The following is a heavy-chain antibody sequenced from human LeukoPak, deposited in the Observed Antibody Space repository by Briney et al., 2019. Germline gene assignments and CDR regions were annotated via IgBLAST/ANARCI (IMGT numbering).Heavy chain of an antibody. J-gene: IGHJ6*02. D-gene: IGHD6-13*01. CDR3: ASAAGLSPYYYYGMDV. V-gene: IGHV3-21*01. Sequence: GGSLRLSCAASGFTFSSYSMNWVRQAPGKGLEWVSSISSSSSYIYYADSVKGRFTISRDNAKNSLYLQMNSLRAEDTAVYYCASAAGLSPYYYYGMDVWGQGTTVTVSS. CDR1: GFTFSSYS. CDR2: ISSSSSYI.